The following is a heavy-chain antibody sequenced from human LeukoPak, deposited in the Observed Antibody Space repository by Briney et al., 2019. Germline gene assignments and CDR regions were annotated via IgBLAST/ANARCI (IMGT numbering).Heavy chain of an antibody. Sequence: GGSLRLSCAASGFTFSSYAMSWVRQAPGKGLEWVSVIYSGGSTYYADSVKGRFTISRDNSKNTLYLQMNSLRAEDTAVYYCAKDGWSGYFYYYYYMDVWGKGTTVTVSS. V-gene: IGHV3-23*03. J-gene: IGHJ6*03. CDR1: GFTFSSYA. CDR3: AKDGWSGYFYYYYYMDV. CDR2: IYSGGST. D-gene: IGHD3-3*01.